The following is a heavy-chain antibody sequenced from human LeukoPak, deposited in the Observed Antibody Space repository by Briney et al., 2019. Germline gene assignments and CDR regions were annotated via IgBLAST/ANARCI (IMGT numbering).Heavy chain of an antibody. Sequence: SVKVSCKASGGTFSSYTISWVRQAPGQGLEWMGRIIPILGIANYAQKFQGRVTITADKSTSTAYMELSSLRSEDTAGYYCAGDYGDYYFDYWGQGTLVTVSS. CDR1: GGTFSSYT. CDR3: AGDYGDYYFDY. J-gene: IGHJ4*02. D-gene: IGHD4-17*01. V-gene: IGHV1-69*04. CDR2: IIPILGIA.